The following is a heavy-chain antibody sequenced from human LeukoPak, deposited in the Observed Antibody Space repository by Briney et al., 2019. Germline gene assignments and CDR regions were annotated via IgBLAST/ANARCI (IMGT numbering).Heavy chain of an antibody. CDR2: TYFRSRWYY. CDR1: GDSVSSNNNA. J-gene: IGHJ4*02. CDR3: ARAVGANTFDY. D-gene: IGHD1-26*01. Sequence: SQTLSLTCAISGDSVSSNNNAWNWMRQSPSRGLEWLGRTYFRSRWYYDYAVSVKSRIILNADTSMNQFSLQLNSVTPEDTAVYYCARAVGANTFDYWGQGILVTVSS. V-gene: IGHV6-1*01.